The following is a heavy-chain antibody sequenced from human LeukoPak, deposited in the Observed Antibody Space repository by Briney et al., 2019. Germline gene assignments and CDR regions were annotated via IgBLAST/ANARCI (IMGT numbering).Heavy chain of an antibody. V-gene: IGHV3-23*01. CDR1: GFTFSSYS. D-gene: IGHD2-8*01. J-gene: IGHJ4*02. Sequence: VAAGGSLRLSCAASGFTFSSYSMNWVRQAPGKGLEWVSAISGSGGSTYYADSVKGRFTISRDNSKNTLYLQMNSLRAEDTAVYYCAKEGCTSTSCASDYWGQGALVTVSS. CDR2: ISGSGGST. CDR3: AKEGCTSTSCASDY.